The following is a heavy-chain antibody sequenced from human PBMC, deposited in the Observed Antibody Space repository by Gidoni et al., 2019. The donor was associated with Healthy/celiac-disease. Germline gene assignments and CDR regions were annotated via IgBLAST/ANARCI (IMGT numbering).Heavy chain of an antibody. CDR1: GGSISSSSYY. Sequence: QLQLQESGPGLVKPSETLSLTCTVSGGSISSSSYYWGWIRQPPGKGLEWIGSIYYSGSTYYNPSLKSRVTISVDTSKNQFSLKLSSVTAADTAVYYCARPSYQHSDGMDVWGQGTTVTVSS. CDR3: ARPSYQHSDGMDV. J-gene: IGHJ6*02. D-gene: IGHD6-13*01. CDR2: IYYSGST. V-gene: IGHV4-39*01.